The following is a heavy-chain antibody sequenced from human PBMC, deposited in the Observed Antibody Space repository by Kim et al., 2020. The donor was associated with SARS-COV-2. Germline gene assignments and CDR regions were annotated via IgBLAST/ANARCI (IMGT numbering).Heavy chain of an antibody. J-gene: IGHJ5*02. CDR1: GFTFSSYS. Sequence: GGSLRLSCAASGFTFSSYSMNWVRQAPGKGLEWVSSISSSSSYIYYADSVKGRFTISRDNAKNSLYLQMNNLRAEDPAVYYCAREMNVGVGATTWFDPWGQGTLVTLSS. CDR2: ISSSSSYI. D-gene: IGHD1-26*01. CDR3: AREMNVGVGATTWFDP. V-gene: IGHV3-21*01.